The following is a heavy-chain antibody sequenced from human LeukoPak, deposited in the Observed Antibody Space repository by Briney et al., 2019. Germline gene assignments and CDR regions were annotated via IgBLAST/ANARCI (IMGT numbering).Heavy chain of an antibody. Sequence: GGPLRLSCAASGFTMSSDWMSWVRQAPGKGLEWVANIKQDGSEKYYVDSVKGRFTISRDNAKNSVYLQMNSLRAEDTVVYYCARDRSSIEVAADSTWGFSDYWGQGTLVTVSS. J-gene: IGHJ4*02. CDR3: ARDRSSIEVAADSTWGFSDY. CDR1: GFTMSSDW. CDR2: IKQDGSEK. D-gene: IGHD6-19*01. V-gene: IGHV3-7*01.